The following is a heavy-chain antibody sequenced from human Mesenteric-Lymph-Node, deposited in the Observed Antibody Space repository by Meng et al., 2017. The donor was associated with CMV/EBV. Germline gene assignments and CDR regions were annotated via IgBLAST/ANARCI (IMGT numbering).Heavy chain of an antibody. V-gene: IGHV3-23*01. J-gene: IGHJ4*02. D-gene: IGHD1-20*01. CDR1: DFSFTNCA. CDR2: ISGTGGKT. CDR3: ARTLLYNWNPPVYYFDY. Sequence: GGSLRLSCTASDFSFTNCAMSWVRQAPGRGLEWVSSISGTGGKTFYTDSVEGRFTVSRDNSKNTLFLQMNSLRAEDTAFYYCARTLLYNWNPPVYYFDYWGQGALVTVSS.